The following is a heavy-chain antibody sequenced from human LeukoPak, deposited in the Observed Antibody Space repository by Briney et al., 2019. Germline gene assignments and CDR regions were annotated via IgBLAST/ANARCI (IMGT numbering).Heavy chain of an antibody. D-gene: IGHD5-18*01. J-gene: IGHJ5*02. V-gene: IGHV4-39*07. Sequence: SETLSLTCNVFSGSISSRDFYWGWIRQPPGKGLEWIGSILYSGSTYYNPSLKSRVTISVDRSKNQFSLKLSSVTAADTAVYYCASLTALDTLDPWGQGTLVTVSS. CDR2: ILYSGST. CDR1: SGSISSRDFY. CDR3: ASLTALDTLDP.